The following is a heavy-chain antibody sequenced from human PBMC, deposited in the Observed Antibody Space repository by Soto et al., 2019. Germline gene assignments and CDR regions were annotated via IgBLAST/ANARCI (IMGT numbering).Heavy chain of an antibody. D-gene: IGHD2-15*01. CDR1: GFPFGDYA. J-gene: IGHJ6*02. CDR2: IRSKAYGGTT. CDR3: TREQPYCSGGSCYSFFRYYYGMDV. Sequence: PGGSLRLSCTASGFPFGDYAMSWVRQAPGKGLEWVGFIRSKAYGGTTEYAASVKGRFTISRDDSKSIAYLQMNSLKTEDTAVYYCTREQPYCSGGSCYSFFRYYYGMDVWGQGT. V-gene: IGHV3-49*04.